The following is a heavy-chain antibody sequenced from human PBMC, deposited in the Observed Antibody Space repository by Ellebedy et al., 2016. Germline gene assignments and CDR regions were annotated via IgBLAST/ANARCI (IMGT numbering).Heavy chain of an antibody. Sequence: ASVKVSXKASGYTFTGYYMHWVRQAPGQGLEWMGIINPSGGSTNYAQKLQGRVTMTTDTSTSTAYMELRSLRSDDTAVYYCARAGPSGSLYYWGQGTLVTVSS. CDR2: INPSGGST. CDR1: GYTFTGYY. D-gene: IGHD3-22*01. CDR3: ARAGPSGSLYY. V-gene: IGHV1-46*01. J-gene: IGHJ4*02.